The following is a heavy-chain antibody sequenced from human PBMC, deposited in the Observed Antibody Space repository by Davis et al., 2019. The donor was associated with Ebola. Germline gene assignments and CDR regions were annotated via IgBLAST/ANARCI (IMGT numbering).Heavy chain of an antibody. CDR3: ARDPDTSGYYSWFDP. J-gene: IGHJ5*02. D-gene: IGHD6-19*01. CDR1: GFSFDEYA. Sequence: GGSLRLSCAASGFSFDEYAMHWVRQAPGKGLEWVAGIWNHGNDYLYADSVRGRFTISRDNSKNTLYLQMNSLRVEDTAVYYCARDPDTSGYYSWFDPWGQGTLVTVSS. V-gene: IGHV3-33*08. CDR2: IWNHGNDY.